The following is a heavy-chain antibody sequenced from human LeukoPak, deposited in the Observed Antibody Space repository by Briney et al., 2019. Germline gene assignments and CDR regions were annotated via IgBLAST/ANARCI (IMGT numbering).Heavy chain of an antibody. Sequence: PSETLSLTCAVYGGSFSDYYWSWFRQPLGKGLEWIGEINHSGFTNYNPSLKSRVSISVDTSKNQFSLKLSSVTAADTALYYCAYSSGFQQHWGQGTLVTVSS. D-gene: IGHD3-22*01. CDR2: INHSGFT. CDR3: AYSSGFQQH. J-gene: IGHJ1*01. V-gene: IGHV4-34*01. CDR1: GGSFSDYY.